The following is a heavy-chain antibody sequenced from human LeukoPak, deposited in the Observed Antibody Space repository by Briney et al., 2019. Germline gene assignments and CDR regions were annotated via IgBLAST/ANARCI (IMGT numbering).Heavy chain of an antibody. CDR2: IKSKSDGGTT. CDR3: AAGVGLSDFDY. D-gene: IGHD2/OR15-2a*01. J-gene: IGHJ4*02. Sequence: GGSLRLSCAASGFTYNNAWMNWVRQAPGKGLEWVGRIKSKSDGGTTEYAAPVKGRFTISRDDSQNTVHLQMNSLKAEDTAVYYCAAGVGLSDFDYWGQGTLVTVSS. V-gene: IGHV3-15*01. CDR1: GFTYNNAW.